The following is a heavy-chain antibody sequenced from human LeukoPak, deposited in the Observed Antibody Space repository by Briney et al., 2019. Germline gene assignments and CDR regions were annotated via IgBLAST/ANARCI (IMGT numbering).Heavy chain of an antibody. V-gene: IGHV1-69*13. CDR3: ARGGHFTIFGVPQGWFDP. CDR2: IIPIFGTA. CDR1: GGTFSSYA. Sequence: ASVKVSCKASGGTFSSYAISWVGQAPGQGLEWMGGIIPIFGTANYAQKFQGRVTITADESTSTAYMELSSLRSEDTAVYYCARGGHFTIFGVPQGWFDPWGQGTLVTVSS. J-gene: IGHJ5*02. D-gene: IGHD3-3*01.